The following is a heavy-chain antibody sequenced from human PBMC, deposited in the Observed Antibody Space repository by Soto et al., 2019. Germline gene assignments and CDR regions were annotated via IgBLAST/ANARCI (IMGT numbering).Heavy chain of an antibody. CDR2: IIPILGIE. J-gene: IGHJ6*03. CDR3: ARDSSSSINYYYYMDV. V-gene: IGHV1-69*04. Sequence: ASVKVSCKASGGTFSSYTISWVRQAPGQGLEWMGRIIPILGIENYAQKFQGRDTITADKSTSTAYMELSSLRSEDTAVYYWARDSSSSINYYYYMDVWGKGTTVTVSS. D-gene: IGHD6-6*01. CDR1: GGTFSSYT.